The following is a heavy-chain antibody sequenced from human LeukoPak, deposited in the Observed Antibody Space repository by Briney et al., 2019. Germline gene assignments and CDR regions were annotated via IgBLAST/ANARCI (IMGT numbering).Heavy chain of an antibody. CDR3: ARRSGSGSSYSFDY. CDR1: GGSISSSSYS. J-gene: IGHJ4*02. CDR2: IYYSGST. Sequence: PSETLSLTCTVSGGSISSSSYSWGWIRQPPGKGLEWIGSIYYSGSTYYNPSLKSRVTISIETSKNQFSLRLSSMTAADTAVYYCARRSGSGSSYSFDYWGQGTLVTVSS. V-gene: IGHV4-39*01. D-gene: IGHD3-10*01.